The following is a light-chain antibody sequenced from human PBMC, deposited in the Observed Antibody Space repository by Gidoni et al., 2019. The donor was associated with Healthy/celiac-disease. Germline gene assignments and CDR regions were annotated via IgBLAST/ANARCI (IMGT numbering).Light chain of an antibody. J-gene: IGLJ1*01. Sequence: SALTQPPSASGAPGQSVTISCTGTSSDVGGYNYVSWYQQHPGKAPKLMIYEGSKRPSGVPDRFSGSKSGNTASLTVSGLQAEDEADYYCSAYAGSKIRVFGTGTKVTVL. CDR2: EGS. V-gene: IGLV2-8*01. CDR3: SAYAGSKIRV. CDR1: SSDVGGYNY.